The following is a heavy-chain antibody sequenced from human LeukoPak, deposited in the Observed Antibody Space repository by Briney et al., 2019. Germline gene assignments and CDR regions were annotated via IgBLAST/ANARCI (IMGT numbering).Heavy chain of an antibody. J-gene: IGHJ5*02. Sequence: GGSLRLSCAATGFSFRSYWMNWVRQAPGKGLEWLAIIKQDGSEKHYKGSVEGRFTISRDNAKNSLHLQMNSLRAEDTAVYYCAGGSGYLITSWGQGTLVTVSS. V-gene: IGHV3-7*01. CDR1: GFSFRSYW. CDR2: IKQDGSEK. D-gene: IGHD3-9*01. CDR3: AGGSGYLITS.